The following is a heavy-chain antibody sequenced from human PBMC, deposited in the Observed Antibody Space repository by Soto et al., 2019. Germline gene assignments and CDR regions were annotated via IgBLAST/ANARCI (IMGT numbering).Heavy chain of an antibody. Sequence: GGSLRLSCAASGFTFSSYSMNWVRQAPGKGLEWVSSISSSSSYIYYADSVKGRFTISRDNAKNSLYLQMNSLRAEDTAVYYCARANSGYDFPYFDYWGQGTLVTVSS. D-gene: IGHD5-12*01. CDR3: ARANSGYDFPYFDY. J-gene: IGHJ4*02. CDR2: ISSSSSYI. CDR1: GFTFSSYS. V-gene: IGHV3-21*01.